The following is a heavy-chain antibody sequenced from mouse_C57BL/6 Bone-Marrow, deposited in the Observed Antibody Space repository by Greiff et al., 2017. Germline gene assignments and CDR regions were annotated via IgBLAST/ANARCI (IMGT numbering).Heavy chain of an antibody. CDR3: ARYRSSWYYAMDY. Sequence: QVQLQQSGPELVKPGASVKLSCKASGYTFTSYDINWVKQRPGQGLEWIGWIYPRAGSTKYNEKFKGKATLTVDTSSSTAYMELHSLTSEDSAVYFCARYRSSWYYAMDYWGQGTSVTVSS. CDR2: IYPRAGST. J-gene: IGHJ4*01. V-gene: IGHV1-85*01. CDR1: GYTFTSYD. D-gene: IGHD1-1*01.